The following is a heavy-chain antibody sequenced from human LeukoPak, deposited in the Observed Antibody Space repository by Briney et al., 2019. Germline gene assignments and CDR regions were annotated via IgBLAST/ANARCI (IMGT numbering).Heavy chain of an antibody. CDR2: INPNSGGT. D-gene: IGHD3-16*02. J-gene: IGHJ4*02. V-gene: IGHV1-2*02. CDR3: ARVDYDYVWGSYRPTDY. Sequence: ASVKVSCKASGYTFTDYYMHWVRQAPGQGLEWMGWINPNSGGTNYAQKFQGRVTMTRDTSISTAYMELSRLRSDDTAVYFCARVDYDYVWGSYRPTDYWGQGTLVTVSS. CDR1: GYTFTDYY.